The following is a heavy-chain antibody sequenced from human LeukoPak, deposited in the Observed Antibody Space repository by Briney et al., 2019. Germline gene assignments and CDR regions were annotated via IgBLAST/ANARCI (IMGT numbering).Heavy chain of an antibody. CDR2: INHSGGT. J-gene: IGHJ4*02. D-gene: IGHD5-18*01. CDR3: TRRAYTYDSYFFDH. V-gene: IGHV4-34*01. CDR1: DGSFNVYY. Sequence: PSETLSLTCAVDDGSFNVYYWTWIRQSPAKWLGWIGEINHSGGTMYNPSLKSRVTMSVDTSKSQFSLKLTSVTAADTAVYYCTRRAYTYDSYFFDHWGLGTLVTVSS.